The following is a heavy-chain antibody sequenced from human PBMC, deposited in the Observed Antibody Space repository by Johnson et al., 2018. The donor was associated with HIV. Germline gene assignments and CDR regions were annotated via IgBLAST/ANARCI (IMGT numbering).Heavy chain of an antibody. D-gene: IGHD6-13*01. CDR2: IKEDGSEI. J-gene: IGHJ3*02. Sequence: VQLVESGGGVIRPGGSLRLSCAASGFTFSFYSMTWVRQAPGKGLEWVANIKEDGSEIYYVDSVKGRFTISRDNAKNSLYLQMNSLRAEDTAVYYCARGHSSSPYEDAFDIWGQGTMVTVSS. CDR1: GFTFSFYS. CDR3: ARGHSSSPYEDAFDI. V-gene: IGHV3-7*02.